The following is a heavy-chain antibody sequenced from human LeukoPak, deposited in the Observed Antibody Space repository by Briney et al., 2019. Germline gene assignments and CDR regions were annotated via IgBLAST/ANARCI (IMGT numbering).Heavy chain of an antibody. CDR3: ARGTKVYNWNQIDY. CDR2: ISAYNGNT. Sequence: GASVKVSCKASGYTFTSYGISWVRQAPGQGLEWMGWISAYNGNTNYAQKLQGRVTMTTDTSTSTAYMELSSLRSEDTAVYYCARGTKVYNWNQIDYWGQGTLVTVSS. J-gene: IGHJ4*02. CDR1: GYTFTSYG. V-gene: IGHV1-18*01. D-gene: IGHD1-20*01.